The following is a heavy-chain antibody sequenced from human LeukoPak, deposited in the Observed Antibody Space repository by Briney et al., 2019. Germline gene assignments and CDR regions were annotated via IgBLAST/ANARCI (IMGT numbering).Heavy chain of an antibody. CDR3: ARGPTYYDFWSGYYPHPFDY. CDR1: GYTFTSYG. J-gene: IGHJ4*02. Sequence: GASVKVSCKASGYTFTSYGISWVRQAPRQGLEWMGWISAYNGNTNYAQKLQGRVTMTTDTSTSTAYMELRSLRSDDTAVYYCARGPTYYDFWSGYYPHPFDYWGQGTLVTVSS. V-gene: IGHV1-18*01. CDR2: ISAYNGNT. D-gene: IGHD3-3*01.